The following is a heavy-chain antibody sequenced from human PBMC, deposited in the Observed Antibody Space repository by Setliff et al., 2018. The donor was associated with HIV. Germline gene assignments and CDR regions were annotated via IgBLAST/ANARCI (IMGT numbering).Heavy chain of an antibody. D-gene: IGHD1-1*01. CDR3: AREFPGGTKGFDY. J-gene: IGHJ4*02. V-gene: IGHV1-8*02. CDR2: MNPDSGST. CDR1: GYTFINYD. Sequence: ASVKVSCKASGYTFINYDIYWVRQTTGQGLEWMGWMNPDSGSTGYAQKFQGRVTMTRNTSISTAYMELSSLRSEDTAVYYCAREFPGGTKGFDYWGQGTLVTVSS.